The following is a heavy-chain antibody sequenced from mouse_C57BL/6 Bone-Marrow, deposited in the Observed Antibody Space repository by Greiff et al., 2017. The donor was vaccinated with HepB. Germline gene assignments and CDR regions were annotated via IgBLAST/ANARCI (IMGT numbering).Heavy chain of an antibody. J-gene: IGHJ4*01. CDR1: GFTFSDYG. V-gene: IGHV5-15*01. D-gene: IGHD2-5*01. CDR3: ARHEGYSNYVGYAMDY. CDR2: ISNLAYSI. Sequence: EVHLVESGGGLVQPGGSLKLSCAASGFTFSDYGMAWVRQAPRKGPEWVAFISNLAYSIYYADTVTGRFTIYRENAKNTLYLEMSSLRSEDTAMYYCARHEGYSNYVGYAMDYWGQGTSVTVSS.